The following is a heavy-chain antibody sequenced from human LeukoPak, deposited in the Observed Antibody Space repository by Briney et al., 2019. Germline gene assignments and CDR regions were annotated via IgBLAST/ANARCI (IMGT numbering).Heavy chain of an antibody. Sequence: GGSLRLSCAASGFTFRTYAMHWVRQAPGKGLEWVAAMSYDGTNKYHADSVRGRFTSSRDNSKNTLYLQMNSLRAEDTAIYYCARASDNTGAAGIGPYYYYGMDVWGQGTTVIVSS. CDR2: MSYDGTNK. CDR3: ARASDNTGAAGIGPYYYYGMDV. V-gene: IGHV3-30*04. J-gene: IGHJ6*02. CDR1: GFTFRTYA. D-gene: IGHD6-13*01.